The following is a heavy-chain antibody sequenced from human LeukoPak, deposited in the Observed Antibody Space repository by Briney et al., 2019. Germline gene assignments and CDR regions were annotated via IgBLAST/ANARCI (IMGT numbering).Heavy chain of an antibody. J-gene: IGHJ5*02. V-gene: IGHV1-2*02. D-gene: IGHD1-7*01. CDR2: INPNSGST. CDR1: GSTFTCYD. CDR3: ARGFRKTGTTVWWFDR. Sequence: ASVTVSCTASGSTFTCYDMNRIRQAPGQGLEWMGWINPNSGSTNYAQKFQGRVTMTSDTSISTVYMELDRLRFDDMAVYYCARGFRKTGTTVWWFDRWGQGTLVTVSS.